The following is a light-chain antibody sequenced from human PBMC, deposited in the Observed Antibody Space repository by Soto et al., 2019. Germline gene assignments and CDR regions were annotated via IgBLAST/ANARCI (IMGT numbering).Light chain of an antibody. CDR3: QQKVT. CDR1: QSVSSTY. V-gene: IGKV3-20*01. CDR2: GAS. J-gene: IGKJ2*01. Sequence: EIVLTQSPGTLSLSPGETATLSCRASQSVSSTYLAWYQQKPGQAPRLLIYGASSRASGIPDRFSGSGSGTDFTLTISRLEPEDFAVYYCQQKVTFGQGTKREIK.